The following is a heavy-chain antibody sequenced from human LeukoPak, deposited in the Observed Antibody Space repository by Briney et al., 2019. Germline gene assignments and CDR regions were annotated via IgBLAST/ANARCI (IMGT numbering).Heavy chain of an antibody. CDR2: TFPVFGTA. Sequence: SVKVSCKASGGTFSNYAISWVRQAPGEGLEWMGGTFPVFGTAYYAQKFQARVTITTDESTSTGYMEMSSLRSEDTAIYYCARGNYWSEFDYWGQGTLVTVSS. CDR3: ARGNYWSEFDY. J-gene: IGHJ4*02. V-gene: IGHV1-69*05. CDR1: GGTFSNYA. D-gene: IGHD2-8*02.